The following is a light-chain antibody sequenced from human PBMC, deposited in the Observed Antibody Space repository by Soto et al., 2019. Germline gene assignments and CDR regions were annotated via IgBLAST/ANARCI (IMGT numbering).Light chain of an antibody. J-gene: IGLJ1*01. CDR2: NNN. CDR3: AAWDDSLNGLV. V-gene: IGLV1-44*01. CDR1: RSTIGSNT. Sequence: QSVLTQPPSASGTPGQGVPTFCFGTRSTIGSNTVNWYKQLPGTAPKLRTYNNNKRPSGLPARFSGSKCGTSASLAISGPQSEDEDDYYCAAWDDSLNGLVFGTGTKLTVL.